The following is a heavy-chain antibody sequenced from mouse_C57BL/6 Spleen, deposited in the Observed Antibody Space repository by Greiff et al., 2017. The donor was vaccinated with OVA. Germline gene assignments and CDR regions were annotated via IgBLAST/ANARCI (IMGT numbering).Heavy chain of an antibody. CDR3: ARRADCPYDAMDD. V-gene: IGHV8-12*01. CDR2: LYWDDDK. D-gene: IGHD2-4*01. Sequence: QVTLKVSGPGILQSSQTLSLSCSFSGFSLSTSGMGVSWIRQPSGKGLVWLAHLYWDDDKSYNPFMKSRLTISKDTSRNQVFLKITSVHTADTATYYCARRADCPYDAMDDWGQGTSVTVSS. CDR1: GFSLSTSGMG. J-gene: IGHJ4*01.